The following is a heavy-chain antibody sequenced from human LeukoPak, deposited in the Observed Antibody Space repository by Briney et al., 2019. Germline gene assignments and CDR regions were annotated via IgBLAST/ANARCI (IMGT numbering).Heavy chain of an antibody. V-gene: IGHV4-39*01. CDR1: GGSISSGTYY. Sequence: SETLSLTCTVSGGSISSGTYYWGCIRQSPGKGLEWIASIHYSGRTNYNPSLKSRVTISVDTSKNQFSLKLSSVTAADTAVYYCARWGSCRADYWGQGSLVTVSS. J-gene: IGHJ4*02. D-gene: IGHD3-16*02. CDR3: ARWGSCRADY. CDR2: IHYSGRT.